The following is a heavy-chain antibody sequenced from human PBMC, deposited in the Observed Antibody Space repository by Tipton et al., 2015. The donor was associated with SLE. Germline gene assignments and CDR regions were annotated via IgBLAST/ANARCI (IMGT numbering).Heavy chain of an antibody. V-gene: IGHV4-34*01. CDR3: ARCGGARDY. CDR1: GGSFSGYY. D-gene: IGHD3-16*01. CDR2: INHSGST. Sequence: TLSLHCAVYGGSFSGYYWSWIRQPPGKGLEWIGEINHSGSTNYNPSLKSRVTISVDTSKNQFSLKLSSVTAADTAVYYCARCGGARDYWGQGTLVTVSS. J-gene: IGHJ4*02.